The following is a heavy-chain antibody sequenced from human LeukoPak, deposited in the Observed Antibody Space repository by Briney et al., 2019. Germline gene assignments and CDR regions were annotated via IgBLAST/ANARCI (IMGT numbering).Heavy chain of an antibody. J-gene: IGHJ6*03. V-gene: IGHV4-59*01. CDR2: IYYGGST. CDR3: ARDYYYYMDV. CDR1: GGSISSYY. Sequence: SETLSLTCTVSGGSISSYYWSWIRQPPGKGLEWIGYIYYGGSTNYNPSLKSRVTISVDTSKNQFSLKLSSVTAADTAVYYCARDYYYYMDVWGKGTTVTVSS.